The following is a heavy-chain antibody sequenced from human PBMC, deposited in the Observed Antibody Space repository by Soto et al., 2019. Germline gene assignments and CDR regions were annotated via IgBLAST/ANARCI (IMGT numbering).Heavy chain of an antibody. V-gene: IGHV4-39*01. D-gene: IGHD5-18*01. CDR1: GGSISSSSYY. CDR3: ATQRGYSYGYIAY. J-gene: IGHJ4*02. CDR2: IYYSGST. Sequence: QLQLQESGPGLVKPSETLSLTCTVSGGSISSSSYYWGWIRQPPGKGLEWIGNIYYSGSTSYNPSLKSRVTISVDTSKNQFSLKLSSVTAADTAVYYCATQRGYSYGYIAYWGQGTLVTVSS.